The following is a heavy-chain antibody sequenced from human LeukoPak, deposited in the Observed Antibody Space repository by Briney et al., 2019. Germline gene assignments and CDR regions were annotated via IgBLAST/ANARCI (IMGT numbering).Heavy chain of an antibody. CDR2: IGTADDT. V-gene: IGHV3-13*04. J-gene: IGHJ2*01. D-gene: IGHD6-19*01. CDR1: GFTFSTYD. CDR3: ARVKAVAGLNWYFDL. Sequence: QPGGSLMLSCAPSGFTFSTYDMHWVRQATGKGLEWVSAIGTADDTYYPGSVKGRFTISRETAENSVYLQMNSLRAGDTAVYYCARVKAVAGLNWYFDLWGRGTLVTVSS.